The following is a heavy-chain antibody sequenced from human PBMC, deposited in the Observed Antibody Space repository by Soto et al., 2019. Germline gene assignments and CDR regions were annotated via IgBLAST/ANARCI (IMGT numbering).Heavy chain of an antibody. J-gene: IGHJ6*04. Sequence: EVQLVESGGGLVKPGGSLRLSCAASGFTFSNAWMSWVRQAPGKGLEWVGRIKSKTDGGTTDYAAPVKGRFTISRDDSKNTLYLQMNSLKTEDTAVYYCTAHSYYDYDYIWGTPALENVWGKGTTVTVSS. V-gene: IGHV3-15*01. CDR3: TAHSYYDYDYIWGTPALENV. CDR2: IKSKTDGGTT. CDR1: GFTFSNAW. D-gene: IGHD3-16*01.